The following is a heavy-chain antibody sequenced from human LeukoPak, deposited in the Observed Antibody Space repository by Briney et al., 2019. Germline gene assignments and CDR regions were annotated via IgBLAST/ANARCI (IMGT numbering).Heavy chain of an antibody. CDR1: GFTFSTYG. CDR3: ARAMRSGYDY. Sequence: GGSLRLSCAASGFTFSTYGMNWVRQAPGKGLEWVSYISSGSDAIYYADSVRGRLTISRDNAKNSLYLQMNSQRDEDTAVYYCARAMRSGYDYWGQGTLVTVSS. J-gene: IGHJ4*02. D-gene: IGHD5-12*01. V-gene: IGHV3-48*02. CDR2: ISSGSDAI.